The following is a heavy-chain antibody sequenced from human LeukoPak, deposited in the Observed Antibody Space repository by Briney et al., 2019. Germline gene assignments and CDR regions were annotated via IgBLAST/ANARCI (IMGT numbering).Heavy chain of an antibody. J-gene: IGHJ4*02. CDR1: GFTFSSYW. D-gene: IGHD1-7*01. Sequence: PGGSLRLSCAASGFTFSSYWMSWVRQAPGKGLEWVANIKQDGSEKYYVDSVKGRFTISRDSAKNTLYLQMNSLRVGDTAVYYCVRDGGGTTPYDCWGQGTLVTVSS. V-gene: IGHV3-7*01. CDR2: IKQDGSEK. CDR3: VRDGGGTTPYDC.